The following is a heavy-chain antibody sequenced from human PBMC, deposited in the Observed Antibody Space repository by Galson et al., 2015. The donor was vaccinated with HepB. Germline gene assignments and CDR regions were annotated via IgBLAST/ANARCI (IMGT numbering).Heavy chain of an antibody. V-gene: IGHV3-23*01. Sequence: SLRLSCAASGFTFSSYAMSWVRQAPGKGLEWVSAISGSGGSTYYADSVKGRFTISRDNSKNTLYLQMNSLRDEDTAVYYCAKRGLLWFGELLGGMDVWGQGTTVTVSS. CDR3: AKRGLLWFGELLGGMDV. CDR1: GFTFSSYA. J-gene: IGHJ6*02. D-gene: IGHD3-10*01. CDR2: ISGSGGST.